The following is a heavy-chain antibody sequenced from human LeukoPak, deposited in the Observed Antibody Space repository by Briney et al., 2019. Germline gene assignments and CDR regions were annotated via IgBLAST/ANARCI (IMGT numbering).Heavy chain of an antibody. D-gene: IGHD5-18*01. CDR1: GYTFISYT. V-gene: IGHV7-4-1*02. CDR3: ARVDQLWSPNFDY. J-gene: IGHJ4*02. Sequence: ASVKVSCKASGYTFISYTMNWVRQAPGQGLEWMGWINTNTGNPTYAQGFTGRFVFSLDTSVSTAYLQISSLKAGDTAVYYCARVDQLWSPNFDYWGQGTLVTVSS. CDR2: INTNTGNP.